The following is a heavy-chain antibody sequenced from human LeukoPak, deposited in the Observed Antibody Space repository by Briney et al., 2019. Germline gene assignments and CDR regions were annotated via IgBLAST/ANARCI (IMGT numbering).Heavy chain of an antibody. CDR1: GFTFSSYA. V-gene: IGHV3-74*01. D-gene: IGHD3-22*01. Sequence: PGGSLRLSCAASGFTFSSYAMSWVRQAPGKGLVWVSRISSDGSSTSYADSVKGRFTVSRDNAKNTLYLQMNSLRAEDTAVYYCLRMGSSAYTLIWGQGTLVTVSS. CDR2: ISSDGSST. J-gene: IGHJ4*02. CDR3: LRMGSSAYTLI.